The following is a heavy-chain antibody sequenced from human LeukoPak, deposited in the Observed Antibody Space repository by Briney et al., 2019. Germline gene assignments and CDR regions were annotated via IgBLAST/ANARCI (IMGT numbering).Heavy chain of an antibody. CDR3: AKDSGTTMVSTNYFDY. J-gene: IGHJ4*02. V-gene: IGHV3-30-3*01. Sequence: GGSLRLSCAASGFTFSSYAMHWVRQAPGKGLEWVAVISYDGSNKYYADSVKGRFTISRDNAKNSLYLQMNSLRAEDTALYYCAKDSGTTMVSTNYFDYWGQGTLVTVSS. D-gene: IGHD5-18*01. CDR1: GFTFSSYA. CDR2: ISYDGSNK.